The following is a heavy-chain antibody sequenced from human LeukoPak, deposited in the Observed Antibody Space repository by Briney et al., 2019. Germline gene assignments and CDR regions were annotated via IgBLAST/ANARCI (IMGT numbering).Heavy chain of an antibody. Sequence: SETLSLTCTVSGGSMSTYYWSWIRQPPGKGLEWIGYIYYSGSTNYNPSLKSRVIISVDTSKNQFSLRLSSVTAADTAVYYCARGRPTYYYGSGLFDYWGQGTLVTVSS. CDR2: IYYSGST. CDR3: ARGRPTYYYGSGLFDY. V-gene: IGHV4-59*01. CDR1: GGSMSTYY. J-gene: IGHJ4*02. D-gene: IGHD3-10*01.